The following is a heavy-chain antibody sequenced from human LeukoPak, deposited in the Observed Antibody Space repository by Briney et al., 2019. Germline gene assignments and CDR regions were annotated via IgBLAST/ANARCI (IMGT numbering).Heavy chain of an antibody. CDR2: VFYNGRT. D-gene: IGHD1-7*01. Sequence: SETLSLTCTVSGGSLTGYYWSWIRQPPGKGLEWIGYVFYNGRTLYNPSLRSRVTISVDTSMTQFSLKLTSVTAADTAVYYCARGGNWNSPYMDVWGKGTTVTVSS. J-gene: IGHJ6*03. CDR3: ARGGNWNSPYMDV. V-gene: IGHV4-59*12. CDR1: GGSLTGYY.